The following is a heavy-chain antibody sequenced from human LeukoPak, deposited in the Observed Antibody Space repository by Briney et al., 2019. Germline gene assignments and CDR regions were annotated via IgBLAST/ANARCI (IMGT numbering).Heavy chain of an antibody. D-gene: IGHD5-24*01. Sequence: ASVKVSCKTSGYTFNAYYMHWVRQAPGQGLEWMGWINPNSGGSNYAQKFQGRVTMTSDTSINTAYMELGRLISDDTAVYYCAGDGYNSRRFFDYWGQGTLVTVSS. J-gene: IGHJ4*02. CDR2: INPNSGGS. CDR3: AGDGYNSRRFFDY. CDR1: GYTFNAYY. V-gene: IGHV1-2*02.